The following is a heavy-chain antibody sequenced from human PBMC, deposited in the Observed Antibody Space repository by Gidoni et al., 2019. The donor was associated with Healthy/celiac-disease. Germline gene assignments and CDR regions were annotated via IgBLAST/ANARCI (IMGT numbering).Heavy chain of an antibody. CDR1: GYTFTSYY. J-gene: IGHJ5*02. CDR2: INPSGGST. D-gene: IGHD2-15*01. V-gene: IGHV1-46*01. Sequence: QVQLVQSGAEVKKPGASVKVSCKASGYTFTSYYMHWARQAPGQGLEWMGIINPSGGSTSYAQKFQGRVTMTRDTSTSTVYMELSSLRSEDTAVYYCARDQYCSGGSCHGWFDPWGQGTLVTVSS. CDR3: ARDQYCSGGSCHGWFDP.